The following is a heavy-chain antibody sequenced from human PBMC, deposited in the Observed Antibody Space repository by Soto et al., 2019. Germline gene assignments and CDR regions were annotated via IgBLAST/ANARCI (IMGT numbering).Heavy chain of an antibody. D-gene: IGHD1-26*01. CDR3: ARSIVGAPFDY. V-gene: IGHV4-34*01. J-gene: IGHJ4*02. CDR1: GGSFSGYY. CDR2: INHSGST. Sequence: QVQLQQWGAGLLKPSETLSLTCAVYGGSFSGYYWSWIRQPPGKGLEWIGEINHSGSTNYNPSLKAXXTXSXXSSKNQFSLQLSSVTAADTAVYYCARSIVGAPFDYWGQGTLVTVSS.